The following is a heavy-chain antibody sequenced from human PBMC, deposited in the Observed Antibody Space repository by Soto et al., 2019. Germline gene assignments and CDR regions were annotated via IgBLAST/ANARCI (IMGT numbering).Heavy chain of an antibody. CDR3: GGGGGNFDQ. Sequence: EVQLVESGGGLVQPGGSLTLTCVASGFTLRGYWMSWVRQAPGKGLEWVANIDKDGSDKRYLDSVRGRITISKDNLKKSLYLEMNSLGAEGTAVFFCGGGGGNFDQWGQGTLVTVSS. V-gene: IGHV3-7*04. CDR1: GFTLRGYW. D-gene: IGHD3-16*01. J-gene: IGHJ4*02. CDR2: IDKDGSDK.